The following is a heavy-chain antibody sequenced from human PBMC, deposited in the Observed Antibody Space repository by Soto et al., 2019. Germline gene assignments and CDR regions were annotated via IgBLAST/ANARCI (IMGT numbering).Heavy chain of an antibody. V-gene: IGHV1-18*01. CDR1: GYSFTSYG. CDR3: ARVESSGHPWVMDV. J-gene: IGHJ6*02. Sequence: ASVKVSCKASGYSFTSYGIAWVRQAPGQGLEWMGWISAYNGNTNYAQKFEGRVTMTTDTSTSTAYMELRSLRSGDTAVYYCARVESSGHPWVMDVWGQGTTVTVSS. D-gene: IGHD6-19*01. CDR2: ISAYNGNT.